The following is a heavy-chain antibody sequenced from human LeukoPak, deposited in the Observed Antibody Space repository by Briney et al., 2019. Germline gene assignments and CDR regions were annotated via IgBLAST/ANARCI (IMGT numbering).Heavy chain of an antibody. D-gene: IGHD6-6*01. CDR1: GVSISSGDYY. CDR3: ARVGSSSRYTSDLADY. V-gene: IGHV4-30-4*08. J-gene: IGHJ4*02. CDR2: IYDSGTT. Sequence: SETLSLTCTVSGVSISSGDYYWIWLRHPPGKGLEGFGHIYDSGTTYTNPSLKRRFTTSVDTSKNQFSLKLSSVTAADTAVYYCARVGSSSRYTSDLADYWGQGTLVTVSS.